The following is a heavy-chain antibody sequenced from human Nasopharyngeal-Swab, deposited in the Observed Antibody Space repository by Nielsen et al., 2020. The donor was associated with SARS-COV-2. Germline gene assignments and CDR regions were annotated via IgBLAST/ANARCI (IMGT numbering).Heavy chain of an antibody. V-gene: IGHV5-51*01. D-gene: IGHD2-15*01. J-gene: IGHJ6*03. Sequence: GAALEISWAASGCIFSTFCITWVRQTPEKGLEWVGIIYPDGSHTRDSPSFQGQVTFSVDNSTSTDYLQWSSLKTSDTAMYYCARLMGSASYYYYLDVWGKGTKVTVSS. CDR3: ARLMGSASYYYYLDV. CDR2: IYPDGSHT. CDR1: GCIFSTFC.